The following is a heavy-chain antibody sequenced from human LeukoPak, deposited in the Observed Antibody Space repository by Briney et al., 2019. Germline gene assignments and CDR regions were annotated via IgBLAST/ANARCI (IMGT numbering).Heavy chain of an antibody. V-gene: IGHV1-18*01. D-gene: IGHD3-10*01. CDR3: ARRELLQRSWFDY. CDR1: GYTFTSYG. CDR2: ISGYNGYT. J-gene: IGHJ5*01. Sequence: GASVKVSCKASGYTFTSYGITWVRQAPGQGLEWMGWISGYNGYTDYAQEFQGRVTMTTDTSTTTVYMELRSLRSDDTAVYFCARRELLQRSWFDYWGQGTLVTVSS.